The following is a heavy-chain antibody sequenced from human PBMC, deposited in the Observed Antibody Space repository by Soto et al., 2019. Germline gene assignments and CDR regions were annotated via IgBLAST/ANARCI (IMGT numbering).Heavy chain of an antibody. CDR3: AGDSPQLVRFPRYYGMDV. CDR2: IKQDGSEK. CDR1: GFTFSSYW. Sequence: PGGSLRLSCAASGFTFSSYWMSWVRQAPGKGLEWVANIKQDGSEKYYVDSVKGRFTISRDNAKNSLYLQMNSLRAEDTAVYYCAGDSPQLVRFPRYYGMDVWGQGTTVTVSS. J-gene: IGHJ6*02. V-gene: IGHV3-7*01. D-gene: IGHD6-6*01.